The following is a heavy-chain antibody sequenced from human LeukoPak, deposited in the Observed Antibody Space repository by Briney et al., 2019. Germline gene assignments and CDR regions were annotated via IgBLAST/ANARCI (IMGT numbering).Heavy chain of an antibody. CDR1: GFTFSSYW. CDR3: ARDGTAAGLYFDL. Sequence: GGSLRLSCAVSGFTFSSYWMKGVRQAPGKGLEWVASIRQDGGEKSYVDSVKGRFTISRDNTKNSLYLQMSSLRAEDTAVYYCARDGTAAGLYFDLWGQGTLVTVSS. CDR2: IRQDGGEK. D-gene: IGHD6-13*01. J-gene: IGHJ4*01. V-gene: IGHV3-7*01.